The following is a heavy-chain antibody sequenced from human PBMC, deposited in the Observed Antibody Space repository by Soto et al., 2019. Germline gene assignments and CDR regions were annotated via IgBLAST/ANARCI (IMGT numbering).Heavy chain of an antibody. CDR3: ARHSIIVQTLFVMDV. D-gene: IGHD2-15*01. CDR2: IFPSDSDT. Sequence: PGESLKISCKGSGYNFASIWIGWVRQMPGKGLEWMGIIFPSDSDTRYNPSFQGQVTISADKSISTAYLQLNSLKASDTAIHECARHSIIVQTLFVMDVGGPGT. J-gene: IGHJ6*01. CDR1: GYNFASIW. V-gene: IGHV5-51*01.